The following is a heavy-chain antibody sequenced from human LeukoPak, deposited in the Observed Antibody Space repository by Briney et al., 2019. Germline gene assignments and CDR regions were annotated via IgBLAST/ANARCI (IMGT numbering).Heavy chain of an antibody. Sequence: SETLSLTCAVYGGSFSGYYWSWIRQRPGKGLEWIGEINHSGSTNYNPSLKSRVTISVDTSKNQFSLKLSSVTAADTAVYYCARDATHFDYWGQGTLVTVSS. V-gene: IGHV4-34*01. J-gene: IGHJ4*02. CDR1: GGSFSGYY. CDR2: INHSGST. CDR3: ARDATHFDY.